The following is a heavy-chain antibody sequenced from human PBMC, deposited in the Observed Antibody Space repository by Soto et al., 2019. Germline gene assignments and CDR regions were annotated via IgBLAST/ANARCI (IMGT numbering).Heavy chain of an antibody. J-gene: IGHJ4*02. CDR1: GGTFSSYA. CDR2: IIPIFGTA. V-gene: IGHV1-69*01. D-gene: IGHD5-12*01. CDR3: AYGYKLHDY. Sequence: QVQLVQSGAAVKKPGSTVKVSCKASGGTFSSYAISRVRQAPGQGRAWMGGIIPIFGTANYAQKLQGRVTITADESTSTAYMELSSLRSEDTAVYYCAYGYKLHDYWGQGPLVTVSS.